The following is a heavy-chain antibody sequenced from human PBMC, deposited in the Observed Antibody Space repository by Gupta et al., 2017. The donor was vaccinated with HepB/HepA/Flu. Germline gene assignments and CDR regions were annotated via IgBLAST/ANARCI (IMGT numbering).Heavy chain of an antibody. J-gene: IGHJ4*02. CDR2: ISGIGENT. D-gene: IGHD3-3*01. CDR3: AKRKNDFRSDYYFDD. CDR1: GFTFRPYA. Sequence: EVQLLESGGGLVQPGGSLRLSCAASGFTFRPYAMSWVRQAPGKGLEWVSVISGIGENTYYADSVQGRFIISRDNSQNTLYLQMNSLRAEDTAIYYCAKRKNDFRSDYYFDDWGQGTLVTVSS. V-gene: IGHV3-23*01.